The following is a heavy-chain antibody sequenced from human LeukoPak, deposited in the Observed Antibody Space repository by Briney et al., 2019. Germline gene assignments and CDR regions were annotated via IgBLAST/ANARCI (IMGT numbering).Heavy chain of an antibody. CDR1: GFTFSRYW. D-gene: IGHD1-26*01. J-gene: IGHJ4*02. CDR3: ASGTIVGARGADN. V-gene: IGHV3-7*01. CDR2: IKQDGSKK. Sequence: GSLRLSCAASGFTFSRYWMTWVRQAPGKGLEWVANIKQDGSKKNYMDSVKGRFTISRDNAKNSLYLQMNSLTAEDTAVYYCASGTIVGARGADNWGQGTLVTVSS.